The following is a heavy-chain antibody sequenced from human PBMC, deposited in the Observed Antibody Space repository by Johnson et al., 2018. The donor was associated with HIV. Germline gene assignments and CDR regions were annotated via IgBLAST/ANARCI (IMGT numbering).Heavy chain of an antibody. Sequence: VQLVESGGGVVQPGRSLRLSCAASGFTFSSYAMSWVRQAPGKGLEWVSAISGSGGSTYYADSVKGRFTISRDNPKNTLYLQMNSLRPEDTAVYYCARLPSGYSRDAFDIWGEGTMVTVS. V-gene: IGHV3-23*04. CDR3: ARLPSGYSRDAFDI. J-gene: IGHJ3*02. CDR2: ISGSGGST. CDR1: GFTFSSYA. D-gene: IGHD5-18*01.